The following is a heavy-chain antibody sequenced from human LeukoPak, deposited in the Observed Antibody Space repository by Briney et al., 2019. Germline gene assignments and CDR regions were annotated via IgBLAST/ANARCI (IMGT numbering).Heavy chain of an antibody. D-gene: IGHD3-3*01. J-gene: IGHJ6*03. V-gene: IGHV1-8*01. CDR3: AKRVVPYYDFWSGYSSYYYYYMDV. CDR2: MNPNSGNT. CDR1: GYTFTSYD. Sequence: ASVKVSCKASGYTFTSYDINCVRQATGQGLEWMGWMNPNSGNTGYAQKFQGRVTMTRNTSISTAYMELSSLRSEDTAVYYCAKRVVPYYDFWSGYSSYYYYYMDVWGKGTTVTVSS.